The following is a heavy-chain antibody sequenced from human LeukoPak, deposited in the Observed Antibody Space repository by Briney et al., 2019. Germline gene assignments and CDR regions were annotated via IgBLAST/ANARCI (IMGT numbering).Heavy chain of an antibody. J-gene: IGHJ4*02. CDR3: ARFGGGSSRFTDY. CDR1: GYIFTNHW. V-gene: IGHV5-51*03. Sequence: GESLKISCRASGYIFTNHWIAWVRQMPGKGLECMGIIYPGDSDTRHSPSFQGQVTISADKSITTAYLQWSSLEASDTAIYYCARFGGGSSRFTDYWGQGTLVTVSS. CDR2: IYPGDSDT. D-gene: IGHD6-6*01.